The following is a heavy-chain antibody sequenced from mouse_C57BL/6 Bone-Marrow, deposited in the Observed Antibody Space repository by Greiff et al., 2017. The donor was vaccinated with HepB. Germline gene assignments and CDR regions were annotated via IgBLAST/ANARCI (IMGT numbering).Heavy chain of an antibody. Sequence: EVQLVESGGDLVKPGGSLKLSCAASGFTFSSYGMSWVRQTPDKRLEWVATISSGGSYTYYPDSVKGRCTISRDNAKNTLYLQMSSLKSEDTAMYYCAIQGYYVSSLYYAMDYWGQGTSVTVSS. CDR3: AIQGYYVSSLYYAMDY. CDR1: GFTFSSYG. D-gene: IGHD1-1*01. J-gene: IGHJ4*01. V-gene: IGHV5-6*01. CDR2: ISSGGSYT.